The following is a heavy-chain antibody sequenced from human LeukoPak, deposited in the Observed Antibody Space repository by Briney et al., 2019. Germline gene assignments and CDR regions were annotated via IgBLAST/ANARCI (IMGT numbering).Heavy chain of an antibody. V-gene: IGHV4-39*01. Sequence: SETLSLTCTVSGGSISSYYWGWIRQPPGKGLEWIGSIYYSGSTYYNPSLKSRVTISVDTSKNQFSLKLSSVTAADTAVYYCARYQGSSSWYHFDYWGQGTLVTVSS. D-gene: IGHD6-13*01. J-gene: IGHJ4*02. CDR3: ARYQGSSSWYHFDY. CDR1: GGSISSYY. CDR2: IYYSGST.